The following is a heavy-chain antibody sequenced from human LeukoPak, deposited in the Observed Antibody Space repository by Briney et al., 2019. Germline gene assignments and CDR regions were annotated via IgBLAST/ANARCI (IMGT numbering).Heavy chain of an antibody. Sequence: SETLSLTCTVSGGSISSYYWSWIRQPPGMGLEWIGSIHYSGSTNYNPSLKSRVTISVDTSKKQFSLKMNSVTAADTAVYYCARTTIVATIWDYWGQGTLVTVSS. CDR2: IHYSGST. CDR3: ARTTIVATIWDY. V-gene: IGHV4-59*01. CDR1: GGSISSYY. D-gene: IGHD5-12*01. J-gene: IGHJ4*02.